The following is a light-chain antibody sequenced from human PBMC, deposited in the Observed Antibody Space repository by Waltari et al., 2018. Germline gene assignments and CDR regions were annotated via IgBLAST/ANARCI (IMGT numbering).Light chain of an antibody. CDR2: GAS. CDR3: QQYGSSPYT. J-gene: IGKJ2*01. Sequence: VLTQSPGTPSLSPGERATLSCRASQSVGSNYLAWYQQKPGQTPRLLIFGASSSATGIPDRFSGSGSGTDFTLTISRLEPEDFAVYYCQQYGSSPYTFGQGTRLEIK. CDR1: QSVGSNY. V-gene: IGKV3-20*01.